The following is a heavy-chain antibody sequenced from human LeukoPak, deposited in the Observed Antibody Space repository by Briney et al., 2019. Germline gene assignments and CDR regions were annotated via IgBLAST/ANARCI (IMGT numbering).Heavy chain of an antibody. CDR1: GFTFSSYT. D-gene: IGHD5-24*01. CDR2: IWYDGSNK. Sequence: PGGALRLSCAASGFTFSSYTMHWVRQAPGKGLEWVADIWYDGSNKYYEDSVKGRYTISRDNSKNTLYLRLNSLRAEDTAMYYCARDRGGRWLQVYYFDYWGQGTLVTVSS. V-gene: IGHV3-33*01. J-gene: IGHJ4*02. CDR3: ARDRGGRWLQVYYFDY.